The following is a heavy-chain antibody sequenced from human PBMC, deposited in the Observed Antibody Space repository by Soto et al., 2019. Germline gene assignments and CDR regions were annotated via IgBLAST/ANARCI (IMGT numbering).Heavy chain of an antibody. Sequence: EVQLVESGGGLVQPGGSLRLSCVASGFTFSNYWMYWVRQAPGKGLVWVSRISSDGSTASYADSVKGRFTISRGNAQNTLYLPMNSLGAGDTAVYCCASGRMTTVTAGDRLDPWGQGTLVTVSS. CDR2: ISSDGSTA. CDR1: GFTFSNYW. J-gene: IGHJ5*02. V-gene: IGHV3-74*01. CDR3: ASGRMTTVTAGDRLDP. D-gene: IGHD4-4*01.